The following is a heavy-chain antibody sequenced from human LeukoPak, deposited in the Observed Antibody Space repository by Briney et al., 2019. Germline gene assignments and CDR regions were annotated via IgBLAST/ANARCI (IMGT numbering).Heavy chain of an antibody. V-gene: IGHV4-4*07. Sequence: SETLSLTCIVSGGSISSYYWNWIRQPAGKGLEWIGRIYTSGSTNYNPSLKSRVTMSVDTSKNQFSLKLSSVTAADTAVYYCARDSARPGYYYYYYMDVWGKGTTVTVSS. J-gene: IGHJ6*03. CDR2: IYTSGST. CDR3: ARDSARPGYYYYYYMDV. D-gene: IGHD6-6*01. CDR1: GGSISSYY.